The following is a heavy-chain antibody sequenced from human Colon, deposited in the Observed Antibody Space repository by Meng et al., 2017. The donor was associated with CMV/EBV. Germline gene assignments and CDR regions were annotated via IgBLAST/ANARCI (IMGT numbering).Heavy chain of an antibody. V-gene: IGHV1-46*01. D-gene: IGHD2-15*01. CDR3: ARDPGLGWSDY. J-gene: IGHJ4*02. CDR1: GSTLSPYS. CDR2: ITPGGSST. Sequence: SCKSSGSTLSPYSMHWVRQATGQGLEWMGMITPGGSSTTYAQKFQGRVTMTKDMSASTVYLEVASLTSDDTAVYYCARDPGLGWSDYWGQGALVTVS.